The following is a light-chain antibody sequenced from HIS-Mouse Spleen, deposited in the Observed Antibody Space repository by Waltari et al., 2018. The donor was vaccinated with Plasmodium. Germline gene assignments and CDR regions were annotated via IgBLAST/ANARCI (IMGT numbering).Light chain of an antibody. Sequence: SYELTQPPSVSVSPGQTARITCSGDALPKKYAFWYKQKSGQAPVLDIYEDSKRPSGIPERFSGSSSGTMATLTISGAQVEDEADYYCYSTDSSGNHRVFGGGTKLTVL. CDR1: ALPKKY. CDR2: EDS. CDR3: YSTDSSGNHRV. J-gene: IGLJ3*02. V-gene: IGLV3-10*01.